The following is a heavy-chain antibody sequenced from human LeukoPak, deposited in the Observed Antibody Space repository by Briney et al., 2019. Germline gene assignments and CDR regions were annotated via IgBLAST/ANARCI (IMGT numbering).Heavy chain of an antibody. Sequence: GGSLRLSCVASGXTFNNYGMHWVRQAPGKGLEWVAVISYDGRNEYYADSVEGRFTISRDNSENALYLQLNSLRAEDTAVYYCAKGELYYYGSGTAWGQGTLVTVSS. CDR3: AKGELYYYGSGTA. CDR2: ISYDGRNE. J-gene: IGHJ4*02. CDR1: GXTFNNYG. D-gene: IGHD3-10*01. V-gene: IGHV3-30*18.